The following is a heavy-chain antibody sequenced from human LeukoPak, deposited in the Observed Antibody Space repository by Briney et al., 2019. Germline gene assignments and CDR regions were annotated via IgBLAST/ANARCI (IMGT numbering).Heavy chain of an antibody. CDR1: GDSISSSSYY. V-gene: IGHV4-39*01. Sequence: KASETLSLTCTVSGDSISSSSYYWGWIRRPPGKGLEWIGSIYYSGSTYYNPSLKSRVTISVDTSKNQFSLKLSSVTAADTAVYYCAGGAPGYWGQGTLVTVSS. CDR3: AGGAPGY. CDR2: IYYSGST. J-gene: IGHJ4*02.